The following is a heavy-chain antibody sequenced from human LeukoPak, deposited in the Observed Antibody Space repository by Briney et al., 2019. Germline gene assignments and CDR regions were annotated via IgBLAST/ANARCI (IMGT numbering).Heavy chain of an antibody. CDR3: ARGLRFLEWERSYYYMDV. Sequence: SGTLSLTCTVSGGSISSYYWSWIRQPAGKGLEWIGRIYTSGSTNYNPSLKSRVTMSVDTSKNQFSLKLSSVTAADTAVYYCARGLRFLEWERSYYYMDVWGKGTTVTVSS. D-gene: IGHD3-3*01. CDR2: IYTSGST. CDR1: GGSISSYY. V-gene: IGHV4-4*07. J-gene: IGHJ6*03.